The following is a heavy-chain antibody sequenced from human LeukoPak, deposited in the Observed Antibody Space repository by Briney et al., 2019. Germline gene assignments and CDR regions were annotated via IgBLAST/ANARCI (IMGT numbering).Heavy chain of an antibody. Sequence: GGSLRLSCAASGFTFSSYGMHWVRQAPGKGLEWVAVIWYDGSNKYYADSVKGRFTISRDNSKNTLYLQMNSLRAEDTAVYYCARGRAGYPGWFDPWGQGTLVTVSS. D-gene: IGHD3-16*02. J-gene: IGHJ5*02. V-gene: IGHV3-33*01. CDR3: ARGRAGYPGWFDP. CDR2: IWYDGSNK. CDR1: GFTFSSYG.